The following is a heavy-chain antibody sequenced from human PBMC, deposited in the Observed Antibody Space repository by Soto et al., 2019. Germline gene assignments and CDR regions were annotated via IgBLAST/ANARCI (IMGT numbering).Heavy chain of an antibody. D-gene: IGHD3-9*01. V-gene: IGHV3-74*01. CDR1: GFTIRDYG. Sequence: GGSLRLSCAASGFTIRDYGRHWVRQVPGKGLVWVVTINTDGSTTRYADSVKGRFTISRDNAKNTLYLQMDSLRAEDTALYHCGRDRTGLVFDLWGQGTVVTVSS. CDR2: INTDGSTT. J-gene: IGHJ4*02. CDR3: GRDRTGLVFDL.